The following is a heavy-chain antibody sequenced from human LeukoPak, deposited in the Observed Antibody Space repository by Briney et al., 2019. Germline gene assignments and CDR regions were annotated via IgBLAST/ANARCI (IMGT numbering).Heavy chain of an antibody. J-gene: IGHJ6*03. CDR3: ARVTGHSSGWYDYYYMDV. CDR2: VSSSSTYI. D-gene: IGHD6-19*01. V-gene: IGHV3-21*01. CDR1: GFTFSSYS. Sequence: GGSLRLPCAASGFTFSSYSMNWVRQAPGKGLEWVSSVSSSSTYIYYADSVKGRFTISRDNAKNSLYLQMNSLRAEDTAVYYCARVTGHSSGWYDYYYMDVWGKGTTVTVSS.